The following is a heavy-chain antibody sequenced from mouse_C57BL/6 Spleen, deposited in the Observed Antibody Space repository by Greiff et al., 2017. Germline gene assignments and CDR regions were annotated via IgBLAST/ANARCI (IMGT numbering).Heavy chain of an antibody. CDR3: TRRDGYYGGDY. D-gene: IGHD2-3*01. CDR2: IDPETGGT. V-gene: IGHV1-15*01. CDR1: GYTFTDYE. J-gene: IGHJ4*01. Sequence: VQLQQSGAELVRPGASVTLSCKASGYTFTDYEMHWVKQTPVHGLEWIGAIDPETGGTAYNQKFKGKAILTADKSSSTAYMELRSLTSEDAAVYYCTRRDGYYGGDYWGQGTSVTVSS.